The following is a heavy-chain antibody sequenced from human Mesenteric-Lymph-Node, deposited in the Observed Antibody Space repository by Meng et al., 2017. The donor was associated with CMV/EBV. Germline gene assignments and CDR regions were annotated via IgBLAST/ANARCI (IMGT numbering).Heavy chain of an antibody. CDR2: IHYSGST. V-gene: IGHV4-30-4*08. CDR3: ARDPIGDIVPQGADY. CDR1: GGSITSGDYY. D-gene: IGHD2-2*01. Sequence: SCTVSGGSITSGDYYWTWIRQPPGKGLEWIGYIHYSGSTYYNPSLKSRVTISIDVSKNQFSLKLTSMTAADTAVYYCARDPIGDIVPQGADYWGQGTLVTVSS. J-gene: IGHJ4*02.